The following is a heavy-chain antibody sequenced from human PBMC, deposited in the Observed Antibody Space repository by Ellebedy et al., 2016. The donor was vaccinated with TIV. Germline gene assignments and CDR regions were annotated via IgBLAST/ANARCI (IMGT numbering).Heavy chain of an antibody. Sequence: GESLKISCVASGFSFSSYALSWVRQAPGKGLEWVSGIVGSGATKYADSVKGRFTISRDNSKSTVDLQMNSLRAEDTAIYYCAKTRIFGDSYWVFDFWGQGTVVTVST. CDR3: AKTRIFGDSYWVFDF. V-gene: IGHV3-23*01. D-gene: IGHD3-22*01. J-gene: IGHJ4*02. CDR2: IVGSGATK. CDR1: GFSFSSYA.